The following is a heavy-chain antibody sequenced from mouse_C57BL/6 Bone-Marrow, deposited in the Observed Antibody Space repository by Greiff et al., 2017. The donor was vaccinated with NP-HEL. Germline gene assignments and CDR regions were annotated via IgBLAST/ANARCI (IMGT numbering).Heavy chain of an antibody. CDR2: INPNYGTT. CDR1: GYSFTDYY. V-gene: IGHV1-39*01. CDR3: ARRGASSYYFDY. Sequence: EVQGVESGPELVQPGASVKISCKASGYSFTDYYLNWVKQSNGKSLEWIGVINPNYGTTSYNQKFKGKSTLTVDQSSSTAYMQLNSLTSEDSAVYDCARRGASSYYFDYWGQGTTLTVSS. D-gene: IGHD3-2*02. J-gene: IGHJ2*01.